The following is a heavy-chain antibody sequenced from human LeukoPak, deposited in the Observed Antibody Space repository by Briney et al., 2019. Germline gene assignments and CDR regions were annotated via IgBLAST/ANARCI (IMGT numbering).Heavy chain of an antibody. Sequence: GGSLRLSCAASGFAFSSYGMHWVRQAPGKGLEWVAFIRYDGSNKYYADSVKGRFTISRDNSKNTLYLQMNSLRAEDTAMYYCAARGIDTAMVSIDYWGQGTLVTVSS. CDR3: AARGIDTAMVSIDY. CDR1: GFAFSSYG. D-gene: IGHD5-18*01. V-gene: IGHV3-30*02. J-gene: IGHJ4*02. CDR2: IRYDGSNK.